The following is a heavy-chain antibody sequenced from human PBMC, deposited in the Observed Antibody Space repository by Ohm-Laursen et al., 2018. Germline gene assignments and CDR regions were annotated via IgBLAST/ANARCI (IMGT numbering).Heavy chain of an antibody. D-gene: IGHD4-17*01. CDR1: GASINNYC. CDR3: ARGDFGDYNWFDP. CDR2: IHFSGST. J-gene: IGHJ5*02. V-gene: IGHV4-4*07. Sequence: SETLSLTWTVSGASINNYCWNWIRQPAGKGLEWIGRIHFSGSTRYNPSLQGRVTISLDTSNQQFPLKLTSVNAADTAVYYCARGDFGDYNWFDPWGQGTRITVSS.